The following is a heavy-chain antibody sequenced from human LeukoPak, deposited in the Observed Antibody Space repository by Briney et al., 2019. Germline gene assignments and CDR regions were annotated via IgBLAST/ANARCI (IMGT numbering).Heavy chain of an antibody. CDR2: INSDGIST. CDR1: GFTFSSYW. J-gene: IGHJ4*02. CDR3: ARITYGSNSGIDY. Sequence: GGSLRLSCAASGFTFSSYWMHWVRQAPGKGLVWVSRINSDGISTNYADSVKGRFTTSRDNAKNTLYLQMNSLRAEDTAVYYCARITYGSNSGIDYWGQGTLVTVSS. D-gene: IGHD4-23*01. V-gene: IGHV3-74*01.